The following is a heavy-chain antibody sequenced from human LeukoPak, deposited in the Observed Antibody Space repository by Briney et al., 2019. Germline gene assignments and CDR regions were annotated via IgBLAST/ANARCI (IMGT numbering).Heavy chain of an antibody. CDR2: INHSGST. CDR3: AREGSSSLMFDY. V-gene: IGHV4-34*01. CDR1: GGSFSGYY. J-gene: IGHJ4*02. Sequence: PSETLSFTCAVYGGSFSGYYWSWIRQPPGKGLEWIGEINHSGSTNYNPSLKSRVTISVDTSKSQFSLKLSSVTAADTAVYYCAREGSSSLMFDYWGQGTLVTVSS. D-gene: IGHD6-6*01.